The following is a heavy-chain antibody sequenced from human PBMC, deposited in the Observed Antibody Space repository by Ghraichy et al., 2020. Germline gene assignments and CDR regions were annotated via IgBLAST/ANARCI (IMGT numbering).Heavy chain of an antibody. J-gene: IGHJ4*02. CDR1: GGSISTYY. V-gene: IGHV4-59*01. CDR3: ARGRSAAGAIHLDY. Sequence: SETLSLTCTVSGGSISTYYWSWIRQPPGKGLEWIGYIYYSGTTNYNPSLKSRVTMSVDTSENQFSLKLSSVAAADTALYYCARGRSAAGAIHLDYWGQGTLVTVSS. CDR2: IYYSGTT. D-gene: IGHD6-13*01.